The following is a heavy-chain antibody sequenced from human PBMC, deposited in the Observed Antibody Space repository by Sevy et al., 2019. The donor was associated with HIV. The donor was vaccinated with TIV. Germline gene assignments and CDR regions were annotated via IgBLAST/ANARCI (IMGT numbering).Heavy chain of an antibody. CDR3: VRRLISVQGGYYDTSGFYFDP. V-gene: IGHV4-39*01. J-gene: IGHJ5*02. CDR1: GGSISNGGNY. Sequence: SETLSLTCIVSGGSISNGGNYWGWIRQSPGKGLEWIGNMEYSGITYYNPSLGGRVTISVDTSKNQFFLNLNSVTAADKAVYYCVRRLISVQGGYYDTSGFYFDPWGQGTLVTVSS. CDR2: MEYSGIT. D-gene: IGHD3-22*01.